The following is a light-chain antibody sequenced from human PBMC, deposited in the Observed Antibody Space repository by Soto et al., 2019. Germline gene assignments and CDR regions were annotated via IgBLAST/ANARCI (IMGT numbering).Light chain of an antibody. V-gene: IGKV3-15*01. Sequence: EIVMTQSPATLSVSPGERATLSCGASQSVSSNLAWYQQKPGQAPRLLIYGASARATGIPARFSGSGSGTDFTLTISSLQSEDFVVYYCQQYNNWPPWTFGQGTKVDIK. CDR3: QQYNNWPPWT. CDR1: QSVSSN. J-gene: IGKJ1*01. CDR2: GAS.